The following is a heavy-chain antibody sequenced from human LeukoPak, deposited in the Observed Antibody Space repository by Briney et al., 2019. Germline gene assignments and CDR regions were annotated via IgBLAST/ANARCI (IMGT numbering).Heavy chain of an antibody. D-gene: IGHD4-17*01. J-gene: IGHJ4*02. CDR1: GGTFSSYA. CDR3: AREPYDYGVSRRTDY. V-gene: IGHV1-69*13. CDR2: IIPIFGTA. Sequence: ASVKVSCKASGGTFSSYAISWVRQAPGQGLEWMGGIIPIFGTANYAQKFQGRVTITADESTSTAYMELSSLRAEDTAVYYCAREPYDYGVSRRTDYWGQGTLVTVSS.